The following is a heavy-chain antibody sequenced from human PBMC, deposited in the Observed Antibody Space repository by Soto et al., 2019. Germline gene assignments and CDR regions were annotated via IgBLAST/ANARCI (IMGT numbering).Heavy chain of an antibody. V-gene: IGHV3-15*01. CDR1: GFTFTNAW. CDR2: IRSKTDGGTA. D-gene: IGHD2-2*01. Sequence: EVQLVESGGGLVKPGGSLRLSCAASGFTFTNAWMTWVRQATGKGLEWDGRIRSKTDGGTADFAAPVKGRFTISRDDSINTVYLEMSSLKTEETAVYHCTTMGYCSGTSCDAVLGSWGQGTLVIVSS. CDR3: TTMGYCSGTSCDAVLGS. J-gene: IGHJ5*02.